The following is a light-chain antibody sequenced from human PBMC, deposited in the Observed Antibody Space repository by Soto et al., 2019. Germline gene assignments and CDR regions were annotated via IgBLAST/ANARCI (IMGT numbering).Light chain of an antibody. CDR1: QSVSSSY. V-gene: IGKV3-20*01. CDR2: GAS. Sequence: EIVLTQSPGTLSLSPGERATLSFRASQSVSSSYLAWYQQKPGQAPRLLIYGASSRATGIPDRFSGSGSGTDFTLTISRLEPEDFAVYYCQQYGNLYTFGQGTKLEIK. J-gene: IGKJ2*01. CDR3: QQYGNLYT.